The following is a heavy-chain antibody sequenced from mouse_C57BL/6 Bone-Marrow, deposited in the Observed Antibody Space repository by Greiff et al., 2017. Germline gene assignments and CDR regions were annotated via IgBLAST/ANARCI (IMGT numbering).Heavy chain of an antibody. Sequence: DVKLVESGGDLVKPGGSLKLSCAASGFTFSSYGMSWVRQTPDKRLEWVATISSGGSYTYYPDSVKGRFTISRVNAKNTLYLQMSSLKSEDTAMYYCARLPITTVVGFDYWGQGTTLTVSS. J-gene: IGHJ2*01. CDR2: ISSGGSYT. D-gene: IGHD1-1*01. CDR1: GFTFSSYG. CDR3: ARLPITTVVGFDY. V-gene: IGHV5-6*02.